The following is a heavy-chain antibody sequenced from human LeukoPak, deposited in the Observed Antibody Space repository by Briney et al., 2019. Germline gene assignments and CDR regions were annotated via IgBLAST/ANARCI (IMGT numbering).Heavy chain of an antibody. CDR3: AKSDDSSGNLFDY. CDR1: GFTFSSYG. Sequence: GGSLRLSCAASGFTFSSYGMHWVRQAPGKGLEWVAVIWYDGSNKYYADSVKGRFTISRDNSKNTLYLQMNSLRAEDTAVYYCAKSDDSSGNLFDYWGQGTLVTVSS. V-gene: IGHV3-33*06. CDR2: IWYDGSNK. J-gene: IGHJ4*02. D-gene: IGHD3-22*01.